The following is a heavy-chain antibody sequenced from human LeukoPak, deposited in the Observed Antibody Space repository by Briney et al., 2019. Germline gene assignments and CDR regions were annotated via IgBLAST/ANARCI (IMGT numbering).Heavy chain of an antibody. CDR2: IYYSGST. V-gene: IGHV4-59*01. Sequence: PSETLSLTCTVSGGSISSYYWSWIRQPPGKGLEWIGYIYYSGSTNYNPSLKSRVTISVDTSKNQFSLKLSSVTAADTAVYYCARAVTGYSSSWYPYYFDYWGQGTLVTVSS. D-gene: IGHD6-13*01. CDR3: ARAVTGYSSSWYPYYFDY. J-gene: IGHJ4*02. CDR1: GGSISSYY.